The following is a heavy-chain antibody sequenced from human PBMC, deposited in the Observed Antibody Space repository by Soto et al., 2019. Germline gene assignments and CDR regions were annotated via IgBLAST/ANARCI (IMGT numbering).Heavy chain of an antibody. CDR3: VKVAVNGPFFYYYYMDV. Sequence: EVQLVESGGGLVQPGRSLRLSCAASGFTFGDYAMHWVRQAPGKGLEWVSGISWNSVSSGHADSVKGRFTISRDNAHSTLYLQMNSLTHDDTALYYCVKVAVNGPFFYYYYMDVWGQGTTVTVSS. J-gene: IGHJ6*03. D-gene: IGHD3-22*01. V-gene: IGHV3-9*01. CDR2: ISWNSVSS. CDR1: GFTFGDYA.